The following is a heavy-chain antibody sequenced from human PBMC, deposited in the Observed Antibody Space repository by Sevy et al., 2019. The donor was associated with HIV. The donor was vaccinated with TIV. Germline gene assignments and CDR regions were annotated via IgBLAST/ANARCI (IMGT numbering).Heavy chain of an antibody. J-gene: IGHJ4*02. D-gene: IGHD2-8*01. CDR1: GFXFSIYS. Sequence: GGSLRLSCAASGFXFSIYSMSWVRQAPGKGLEWVSTLSFGCGKINYADSVKGRFTISRDNSKSSVYLQMNNMRVEDTAVYYCAREGCTKPHDYWGQGTLVTVSS. CDR2: LSFGCGKI. CDR3: AREGCTKPHDY. V-gene: IGHV3-23*01.